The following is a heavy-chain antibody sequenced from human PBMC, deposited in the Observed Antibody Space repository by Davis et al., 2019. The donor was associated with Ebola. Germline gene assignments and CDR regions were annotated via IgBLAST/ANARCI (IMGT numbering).Heavy chain of an antibody. CDR1: GFPFSSYA. Sequence: GGSLRLSCAASGFPFSSYAMHWVRQAPGKGLEWVAVISYDGSNKYYADSVKGRFTISRDNSKNTLYLQMNSLRTEDTAVYYCARKGSLDYWGQGTLVTVSS. CDR3: ARKGSLDY. V-gene: IGHV3-30*04. D-gene: IGHD2-15*01. CDR2: ISYDGSNK. J-gene: IGHJ4*02.